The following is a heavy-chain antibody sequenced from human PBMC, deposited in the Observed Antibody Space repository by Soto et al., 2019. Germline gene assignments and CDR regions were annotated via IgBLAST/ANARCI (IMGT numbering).Heavy chain of an antibody. CDR1: GFTFSSYD. CDR3: AKVLVAAARDYYYGMDV. D-gene: IGHD6-13*01. J-gene: IGHJ6*02. Sequence: QVQLVESGGGVVQPGRSLRLSCAASGFTFSSYDMHWVRQAPGKGLEWVAVISYDGSNKYYADSVKGRFTISRDNSKNTLYLQMNSLRAEDTAVYYCAKVLVAAARDYYYGMDVWGQGTTVTVSS. CDR2: ISYDGSNK. V-gene: IGHV3-30*18.